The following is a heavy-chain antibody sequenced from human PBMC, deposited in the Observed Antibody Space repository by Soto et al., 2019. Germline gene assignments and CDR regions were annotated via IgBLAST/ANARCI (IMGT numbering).Heavy chain of an antibody. CDR1: GFSLDSNGVG. CDR3: ADVGEYDLRTFVP. V-gene: IGHV2-5*02. CDR2: IYWDDDK. Sequence: QITLKESGPTLVKPTQTLTLTCSCSGFSLDSNGVGVGWIRQPPGKALEWLALIYWDDDKVYRPSLQSRLTITNDTTKNQVGHTMTHMGPFDSTTYYCADVGEYDLRTFVPWGPGTPVTLSS. D-gene: IGHD1-1*01. J-gene: IGHJ5*02.